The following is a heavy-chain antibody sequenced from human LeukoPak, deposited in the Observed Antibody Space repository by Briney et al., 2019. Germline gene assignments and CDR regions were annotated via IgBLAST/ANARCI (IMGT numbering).Heavy chain of an antibody. J-gene: IGHJ2*01. CDR3: ARSPDSYDRRGFQYWYFDL. D-gene: IGHD3-22*01. CDR1: GYRFTSYW. Sequence: GESLKISCKGSGYRFTSYWIAWVRQMPGKGLEWMGIIHPGNSDTRHSPSFQGQVTISADKSSSTAYLQWSSLKASDTATYYYARSPDSYDRRGFQYWYFDLWGRGTQVTVSS. V-gene: IGHV5-51*01. CDR2: IHPGNSDT.